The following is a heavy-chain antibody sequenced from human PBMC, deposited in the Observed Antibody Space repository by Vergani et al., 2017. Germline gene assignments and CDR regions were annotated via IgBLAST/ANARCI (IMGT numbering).Heavy chain of an antibody. CDR3: AKSPQEGSISWDGWAFDY. CDR2: ISGSGGST. J-gene: IGHJ4*02. CDR1: GFTFSSYA. V-gene: IGHV3-23*01. Sequence: EVQLLESGGGLVQPGGSLRLSCAASGFTFSSYAMSWVRQAPGKGLEWVSAISGSGGSTYYADSVKGRFTISRDNSKNTLYLQMNSLRAEDTAVYYCAKSPQEGSISWDGWAFDYWGQGTLVTVSS. D-gene: IGHD6-13*01.